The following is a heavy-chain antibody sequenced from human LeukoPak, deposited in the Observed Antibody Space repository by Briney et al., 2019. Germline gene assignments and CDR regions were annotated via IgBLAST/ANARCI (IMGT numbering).Heavy chain of an antibody. Sequence: PGGSLRLSCAASGFTFSSYSMNWVRQAPGKGLEWVSSISSSSSYIYYADSVKGRFTISRDNAKNSLYLQMNSLRAEDTAVYYCARDGDIFDIVVVPAVQGPFDYWGQGTLVTVSS. V-gene: IGHV3-21*01. CDR1: GFTFSSYS. J-gene: IGHJ4*02. D-gene: IGHD2-2*01. CDR3: ARDGDIFDIVVVPAVQGPFDY. CDR2: ISSSSSYI.